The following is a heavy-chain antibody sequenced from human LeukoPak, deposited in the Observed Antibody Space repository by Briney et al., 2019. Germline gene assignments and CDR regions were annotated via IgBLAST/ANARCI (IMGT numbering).Heavy chain of an antibody. J-gene: IGHJ6*03. CDR3: ASNRIAAAGTYYYYYVDV. CDR1: GFTFSSNY. D-gene: IGHD6-13*01. CDR2: IYSGGST. Sequence: GGSLRLSCAASGFTFSSNYMTWVRQAPGKGLEWVSVIYSGGSTYYADSVKGRFTISRDSSKNTLYLQMNSLRAEDTAVYYCASNRIAAAGTYYYYYVDVWGKGTTVTISS. V-gene: IGHV3-53*01.